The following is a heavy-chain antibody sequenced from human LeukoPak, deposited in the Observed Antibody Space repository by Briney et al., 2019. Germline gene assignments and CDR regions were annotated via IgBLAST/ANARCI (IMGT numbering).Heavy chain of an antibody. J-gene: IGHJ4*02. V-gene: IGHV3-23*01. D-gene: IGHD3-22*01. CDR3: AKDRPNYYGSNGHYYKLNGDC. CDR2: ITSSGAAT. Sequence: PGGSLRLSCAASGFTFSSYAMSWVRQAPGKGVDWVSSITSSGAATYYADSVKGRFTISRDNSDNTLYLQMNSLRAEDTAVYYCAKDRPNYYGSNGHYYKLNGDCWGQGTLVTVSS. CDR1: GFTFSSYA.